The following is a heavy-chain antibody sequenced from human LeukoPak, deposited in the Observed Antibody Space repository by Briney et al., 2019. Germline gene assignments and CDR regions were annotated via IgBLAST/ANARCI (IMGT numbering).Heavy chain of an antibody. CDR3: ARDYSDTSSWYGVDAFDI. V-gene: IGHV4-61*02. Sequence: PSETLSLTCTVSGGSISSGSYYWSWVRQPAGKGPEWIGRIFSSGTTNYNPSLKSRVTMSVDASKNQFSLKLSSVTAADTAVYYCARDYSDTSSWYGVDAFDIWGQGTTVTVSS. CDR2: IFSSGTT. CDR1: GGSISSGSYY. D-gene: IGHD6-13*01. J-gene: IGHJ3*02.